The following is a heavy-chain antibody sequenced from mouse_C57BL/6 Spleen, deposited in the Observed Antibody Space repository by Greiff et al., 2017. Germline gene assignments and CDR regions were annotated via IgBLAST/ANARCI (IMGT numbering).Heavy chain of an antibody. CDR1: GFTFSDYY. J-gene: IGHJ2*01. CDR2: INYDGSST. Sequence: EVKLVGSEGGLVQPGSSMKLSCTASGFTFSDYYMAWVRQVPEKGLEWVANINYDGSSTYYLDSLKSRFIISSDNAKNILYLQMSSLKSEDTATYYCARETGNYYFDYWGQGTTLTVSS. CDR3: ARETGNYYFDY. D-gene: IGHD2-1*01. V-gene: IGHV5-16*01.